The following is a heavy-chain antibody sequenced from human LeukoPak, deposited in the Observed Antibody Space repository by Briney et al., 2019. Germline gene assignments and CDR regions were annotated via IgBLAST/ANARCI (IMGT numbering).Heavy chain of an antibody. CDR1: GGSFSGYY. Sequence: NPSETLSLTCAVYGGSFSGYYWSWIRQPPGKGLEWIGEINHSGSTNYNPSLKSRVTISVDTSKYQFSLKLSSVTAADTAVYYCARGRPRTFDIWGQGTMVTVSS. D-gene: IGHD6-6*01. J-gene: IGHJ3*02. V-gene: IGHV4-34*01. CDR3: ARGRPRTFDI. CDR2: INHSGST.